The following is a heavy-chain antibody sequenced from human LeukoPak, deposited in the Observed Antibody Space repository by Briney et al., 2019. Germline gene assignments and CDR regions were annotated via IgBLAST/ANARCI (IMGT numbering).Heavy chain of an antibody. CDR3: AKGGYSSSWYLVFGY. D-gene: IGHD6-13*01. Sequence: GGSLRLSCAASGFTFSSYAMSWVRQAPGKGLEWVSAISGSGGSTYYADSVKGRFTISRDNSKNTLYLQMNSLRAEDTAVYYCAKGGYSSSWYLVFGYWGQGTLVTVSS. CDR1: GFTFSSYA. J-gene: IGHJ4*02. V-gene: IGHV3-23*01. CDR2: ISGSGGST.